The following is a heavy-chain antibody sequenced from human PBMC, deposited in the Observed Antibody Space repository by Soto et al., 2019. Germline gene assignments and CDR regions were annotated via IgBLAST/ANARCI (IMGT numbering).Heavy chain of an antibody. Sequence: QVQLVQSGAEVKKPGASVKVSCKASGYTFTSYAMHWVRQAPGQRLEWMGWINAGNGNTKYSQKFQGRVTITRDTSASTADMELSSLRSEDTAVYYCAREYDFWSGYPNWFDPWGQGTLVTVSS. CDR1: GYTFTSYA. CDR2: INAGNGNT. J-gene: IGHJ5*02. D-gene: IGHD3-3*01. V-gene: IGHV1-3*01. CDR3: AREYDFWSGYPNWFDP.